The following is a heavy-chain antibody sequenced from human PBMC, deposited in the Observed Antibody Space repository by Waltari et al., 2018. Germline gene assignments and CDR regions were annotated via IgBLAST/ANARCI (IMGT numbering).Heavy chain of an antibody. V-gene: IGHV4-39*01. Sequence: QLQLQESGPGLVKPSETLSLTCTVSGGSISISTYYWGWIRQPPGKGLEWIGNSYYSGSTYYHPSLKSRVTVSVDTSKNQFSLKLSSVTAADTAVYYCARIITSTKGYYFDYWGQGTLVTVSS. CDR1: GGSISISTYY. CDR3: ARIITSTKGYYFDY. J-gene: IGHJ4*02. CDR2: SYYSGST. D-gene: IGHD3-10*01.